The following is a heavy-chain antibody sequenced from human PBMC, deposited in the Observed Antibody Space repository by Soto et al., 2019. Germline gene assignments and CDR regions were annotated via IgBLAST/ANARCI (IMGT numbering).Heavy chain of an antibody. Sequence: EVQLVESGGGLVKPGGSLRLSCAASGFTFSNAWMNWVRQAPGKGLEWVGRIKSKTDGGTTDYAAPMKGRFTISRDDSKNTLYLHMNSLKTEDTAVYYCTTSDIVATACHYWGQGTLVTVSS. V-gene: IGHV3-15*07. D-gene: IGHD5-12*01. CDR3: TTSDIVATACHY. J-gene: IGHJ4*02. CDR1: GFTFSNAW. CDR2: IKSKTDGGTT.